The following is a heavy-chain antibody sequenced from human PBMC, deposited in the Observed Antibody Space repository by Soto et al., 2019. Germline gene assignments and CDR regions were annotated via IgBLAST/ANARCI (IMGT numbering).Heavy chain of an antibody. J-gene: IGHJ6*02. V-gene: IGHV1-18*01. CDR1: GYTFTSYG. CDR3: ARDSLVVVAAKYYYYGMDV. Sequence: ASVKVSCKASGYTFTSYGISWVRQAPGQGLEWMGWISAYNGNTNYAQKLQGRVTMTTDTSTSTAYMELRSLRSDDTAVYYCARDSLVVVAAKYYYYGMDVWGQGTTVTVS. CDR2: ISAYNGNT. D-gene: IGHD2-15*01.